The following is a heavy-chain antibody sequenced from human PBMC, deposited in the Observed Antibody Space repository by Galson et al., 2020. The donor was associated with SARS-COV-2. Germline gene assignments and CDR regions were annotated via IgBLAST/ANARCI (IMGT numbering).Heavy chain of an antibody. J-gene: IGHJ4*02. CDR2: MNPNSGHT. Sequence: ASVKVSYTASGYTFPSYDLNWVLQATGQGPEWKGWMNPNSGHTGYAQKFQGRVTMTRNTSISTAYMELSSLRSEDTAVYYCARAHKYYYGSGSYYTLGYWGQGTLVTVSS. V-gene: IGHV1-8*01. CDR1: GYTFPSYD. D-gene: IGHD3-10*01. CDR3: ARAHKYYYGSGSYYTLGY.